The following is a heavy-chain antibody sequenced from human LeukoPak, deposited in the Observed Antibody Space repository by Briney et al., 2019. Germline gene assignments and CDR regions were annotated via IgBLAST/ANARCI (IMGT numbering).Heavy chain of an antibody. D-gene: IGHD6-13*01. CDR1: GCTFSSYA. J-gene: IGHJ6*03. Sequence: ASVKVSCKASGCTFSSYAFCWVRQAPGHGLEWMGGIIPIFGTANYAQKFQGRVTITADESTSTAYMELSSLRAEDTVVYYCARGIAAAGNSYYYCYMDVWGKGTTVTISS. V-gene: IGHV1-69*13. CDR2: IIPIFGTA. CDR3: ARGIAAAGNSYYYCYMDV.